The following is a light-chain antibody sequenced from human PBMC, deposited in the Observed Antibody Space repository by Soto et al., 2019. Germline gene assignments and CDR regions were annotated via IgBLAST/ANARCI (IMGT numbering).Light chain of an antibody. CDR1: QSISDW. Sequence: DIQMTQSPSTLSASVGDRVTITCRASQSISDWLAWYQQKPGKAPKLLIYAASTLQSGVPSRFSGSGSGTGFTLTISSLQPEDSATYYCQHLNSYPRTFGHGTKVDIK. J-gene: IGKJ1*01. V-gene: IGKV1-5*01. CDR2: AAS. CDR3: QHLNSYPRT.